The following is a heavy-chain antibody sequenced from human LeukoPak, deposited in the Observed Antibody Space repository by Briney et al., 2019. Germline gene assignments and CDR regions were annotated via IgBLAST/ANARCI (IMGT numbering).Heavy chain of an antibody. CDR3: ARRPMVRGYYYYYYMDV. CDR1: GSSISSYY. J-gene: IGHJ6*03. CDR2: IYTSGST. Sequence: SETLSLTCTVSGSSISSYYWSWIRQPAGKGLEWIGRIYTSGSTNYNPSLKSRVTMSVDTSKNQFSLKLSSVTAADTAVYYCARRPMVRGYYYYYYMDVWGKGTTVTISS. V-gene: IGHV4-4*07. D-gene: IGHD3-10*01.